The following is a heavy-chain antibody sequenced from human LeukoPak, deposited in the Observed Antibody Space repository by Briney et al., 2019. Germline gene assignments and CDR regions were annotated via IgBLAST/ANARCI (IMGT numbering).Heavy chain of an antibody. V-gene: IGHV3-21*01. CDR1: GFTFSSYS. D-gene: IGHD6-19*01. CDR2: ISSSSSYI. Sequence: PGGSLRLSCAASGFTFSSYSMNWVRQAPGKGLEWVSSISSSSSYIYYADSVKGRFTISRDNAKNSLYLQMNSLRAEDTAVYYCASLYSSGWYFYYWGQGTLVTVSS. J-gene: IGHJ4*02. CDR3: ASLYSSGWYFYY.